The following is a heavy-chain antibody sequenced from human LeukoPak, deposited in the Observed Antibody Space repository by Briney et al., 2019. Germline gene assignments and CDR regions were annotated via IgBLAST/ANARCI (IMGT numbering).Heavy chain of an antibody. CDR2: IYYSGST. D-gene: IGHD6-19*01. CDR3: ARGYSSGLYFDY. V-gene: IGHV4-59*01. CDR1: GGSISNYY. Sequence: PSETLSLTCTVPGGSISNYYWSWVRQPPGKGLEWIGFIYYSGSTNYNPSLKSRVTISVDTSKNQFSLKLSSVTAADTAVYYCARGYSSGLYFDYWGQGTLVTVSS. J-gene: IGHJ4*02.